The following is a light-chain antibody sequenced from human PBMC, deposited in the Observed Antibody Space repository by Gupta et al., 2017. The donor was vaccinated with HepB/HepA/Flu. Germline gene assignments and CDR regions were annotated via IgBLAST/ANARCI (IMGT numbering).Light chain of an antibody. CDR3: QQIDTTPRS. CDR1: QSISYY. Sequence: DIRVTQSPSSLSASVGDSVSIACRTNQSISYYLSWYQQKLGKAPKLLIYSATFRQPGVPSRFSAAGSGTEFTLTISSLQPEDFATYYCQQIDTTPRSFGQGTTVEMK. CDR2: SAT. V-gene: IGKV1-39*01. J-gene: IGKJ1*01.